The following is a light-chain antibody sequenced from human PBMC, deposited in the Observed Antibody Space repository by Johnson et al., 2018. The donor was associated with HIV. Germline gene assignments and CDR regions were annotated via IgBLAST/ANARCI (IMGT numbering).Light chain of an antibody. V-gene: IGLV1-51*02. J-gene: IGLJ1*01. CDR2: ENT. CDR1: SSNIGNKY. CDR3: GTWDTSLSAGCL. Sequence: QSVLTQAPSVSAAPGQKVTISCSGSSSNIGNKYVSWYQQLPGTAPKLLIYENTKRPSGIPDRFSGSKSGTSATLAITGLHTGDEADYYCGTWDTSLSAGCLFGSGTRVTVL.